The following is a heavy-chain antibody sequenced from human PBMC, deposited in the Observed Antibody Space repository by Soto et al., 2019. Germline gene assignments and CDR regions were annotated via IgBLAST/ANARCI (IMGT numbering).Heavy chain of an antibody. CDR3: ARHDYINRNYYYYGLDV. V-gene: IGHV4-31*03. CDR2: IHHSGST. D-gene: IGHD4-4*01. Sequence: QVQLQESGPGLVKPSQTLSLTCTVSGGSISSGGYYWSWVRQHPGKGLEWIGYIHHSGSTYYNPSLNSRVTISLHTSKNQFALRLRSVTAADTAVYYCARHDYINRNYYYYGLDVWGQGTTVTVSS. J-gene: IGHJ6*02. CDR1: GGSISSGGYY.